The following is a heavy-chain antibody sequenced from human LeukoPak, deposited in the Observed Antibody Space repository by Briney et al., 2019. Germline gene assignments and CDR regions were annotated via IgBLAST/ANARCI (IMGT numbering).Heavy chain of an antibody. J-gene: IGHJ4*02. CDR2: IIPILGIA. CDR1: GGTFSSYA. Sequence: ASVKVSCKASGGTFSSYAISWVRQAPGQGLEWMGRIIPILGIANYAQKLQGRVTMTTDTSTSTAYMELRSLRSDDTAVYYCARDRSLELLWFGEASDYWGQGTLVTVSS. CDR3: ARDRSLELLWFGEASDY. D-gene: IGHD3-10*01. V-gene: IGHV1-69*04.